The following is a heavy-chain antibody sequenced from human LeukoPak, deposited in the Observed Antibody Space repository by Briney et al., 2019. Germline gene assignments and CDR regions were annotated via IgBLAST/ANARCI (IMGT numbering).Heavy chain of an antibody. CDR2: IYYSGNA. Sequence: SETLSLTCTVSGGSISSSTYYWGWIRQPPGKGLEWIGNIYYSGNAYHNPSLKSRVTISVDTSKNQFSLKLSSVTAADTAVYYCATTTIRLGYWGQGTLVTVSS. D-gene: IGHD1-26*01. V-gene: IGHV4-39*07. J-gene: IGHJ4*02. CDR3: ATTTIRLGY. CDR1: GGSISSSTYY.